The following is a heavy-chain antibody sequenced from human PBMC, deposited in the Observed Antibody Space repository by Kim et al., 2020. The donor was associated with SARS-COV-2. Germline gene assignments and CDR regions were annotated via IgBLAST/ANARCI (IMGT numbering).Heavy chain of an antibody. CDR3: VRGNYYGSGSRLTDY. CDR2: ISSSSSYI. V-gene: IGHV3-21*01. Sequence: GGSLRLSCAASGFTFSSYSMNWVRQAPGKGLEWVSSISSSSSYIYYADSVKGRFTISRDNAKNSLYLQMNSLRAEDTAVYYCVRGNYYGSGSRLTDYWGQGTLVTVSS. CDR1: GFTFSSYS. D-gene: IGHD3-10*01. J-gene: IGHJ4*02.